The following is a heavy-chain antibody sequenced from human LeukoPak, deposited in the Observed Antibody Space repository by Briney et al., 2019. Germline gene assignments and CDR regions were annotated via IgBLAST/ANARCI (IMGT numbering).Heavy chain of an antibody. CDR3: ARRGYIGRVAIIEVDI. CDR2: IYHSGST. V-gene: IGHV4-30-2*01. J-gene: IGHJ3*02. Sequence: SETLSLTCIVSGGSISSGGYYWSWIRQPPGKGLEWIGYIYHSGSTYYNPSLKSRVTISVDRSKNQFSLKLSSVTAADTAVYYCARRGYIGRVAIIEVDIWGQGTMVTVSS. CDR1: GGSISSGGYY. D-gene: IGHD3-3*01.